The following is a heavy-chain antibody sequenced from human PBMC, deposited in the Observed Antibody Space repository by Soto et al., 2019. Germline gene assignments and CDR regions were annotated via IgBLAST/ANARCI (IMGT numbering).Heavy chain of an antibody. Sequence: EASVKVSCKASGYTFTSYGISWVRQAPGQGLEWMGIINPSGGSTSYAQKFQGRVTMTRDTSTSTVYMELSSLRSEDTAVYYCARVVYYGSGSYRYIDYWXQGTLVTVSS. CDR2: INPSGGST. D-gene: IGHD3-10*01. CDR3: ARVVYYGSGSYRYIDY. V-gene: IGHV1-46*01. CDR1: GYTFTSYG. J-gene: IGHJ4*02.